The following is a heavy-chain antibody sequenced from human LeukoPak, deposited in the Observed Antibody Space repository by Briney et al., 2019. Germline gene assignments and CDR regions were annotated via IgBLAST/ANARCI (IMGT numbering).Heavy chain of an antibody. V-gene: IGHV4-39*01. CDR3: AGRPVDYGDYDAFDI. J-gene: IGHJ3*02. CDR2: IYYSGST. D-gene: IGHD4-17*01. CDR1: GGSISSSSYY. Sequence: RASETLSLTCTVSGGSISSSSYYWGWIRQPPGKGLEWIGSIYYSGSTYYNPSLKSRVTISVDTSKNQFSLKLSFVTAADTAVYYCAGRPVDYGDYDAFDIWGQGTMVTVSS.